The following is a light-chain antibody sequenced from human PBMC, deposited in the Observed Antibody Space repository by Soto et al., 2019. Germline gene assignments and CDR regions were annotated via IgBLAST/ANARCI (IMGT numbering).Light chain of an antibody. CDR3: SSYTRIHTYV. Sequence: QSALTQPASVSGSPGQSITISCTGTSSDVGGYNYVSWYQQHPGKAPKLMIYEVSSWPSGVSSRFSGSKSGNTASLTISGLQAEDEADYYCSSYTRIHTYVFGTGTKVTVL. CDR2: EVS. J-gene: IGLJ1*01. CDR1: SSDVGGYNY. V-gene: IGLV2-14*01.